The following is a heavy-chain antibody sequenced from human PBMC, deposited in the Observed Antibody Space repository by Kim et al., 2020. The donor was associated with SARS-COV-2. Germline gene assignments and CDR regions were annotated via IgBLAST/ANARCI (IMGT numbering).Heavy chain of an antibody. CDR2: ISGSGVST. J-gene: IGHJ4*02. V-gene: IGHV3-23*01. CDR3: GKDPPLGHCSGGSCYSDS. D-gene: IGHD2-15*01. CDR1: GFTFSSYA. Sequence: GGSLRLSCIASGFTFSSYAMSWVRQAPGKGLEWVSGISGSGVSTYYADSVKGRFTISRDNSKNTLYLQMNSPRAEDTAVYYCGKDPPLGHCSGGSCYSDSWGQGTLVPVSS.